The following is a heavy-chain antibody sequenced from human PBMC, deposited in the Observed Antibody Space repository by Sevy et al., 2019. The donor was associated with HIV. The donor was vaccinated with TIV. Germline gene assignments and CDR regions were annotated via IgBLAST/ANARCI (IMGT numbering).Heavy chain of an antibody. D-gene: IGHD2-2*03. J-gene: IGHJ3*01. Sequence: GGSLRLSCAASGFTFSDYAMHCVRLVPGKGLEWVSGISWNSGAIGYADSVKGRFSISRDNAKNSLHLQMNSLRVEDTALYYSAGAHGYCVVNSCLGWSINAFDFWGQGTMVTVSS. CDR3: AGAHGYCVVNSCLGWSINAFDF. CDR1: GFTFSDYA. V-gene: IGHV3-9*01. CDR2: ISWNSGAI.